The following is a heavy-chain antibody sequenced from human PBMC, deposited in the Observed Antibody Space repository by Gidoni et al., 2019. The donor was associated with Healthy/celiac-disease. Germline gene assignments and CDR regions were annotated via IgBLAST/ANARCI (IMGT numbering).Heavy chain of an antibody. J-gene: IGHJ4*02. D-gene: IGHD6-19*01. Sequence: GMHWVRQAPGKGLEWVAVIWYDGSNKYYADSVKGRFTISRDNSKNTLYLQMNSLRAEDTAVYYCARDGAGPTPGYFDYWGQGTLVTVSS. CDR3: ARDGAGPTPGYFDY. CDR1: G. V-gene: IGHV3-33*01. CDR2: IWYDGSNK.